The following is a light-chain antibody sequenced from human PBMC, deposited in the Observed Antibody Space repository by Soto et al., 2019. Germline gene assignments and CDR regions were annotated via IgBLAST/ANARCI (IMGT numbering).Light chain of an antibody. V-gene: IGLV2-14*03. CDR3: SAYTGSYTRI. Sequence: QSALTQPASVSGSPGQSITISCTGTSNDIGGYSYVSWYQQHPGKAPKLMIYDVANRPSGVSNRFSGSRSGNTASLTISGLQPEDEADYYCSAYTGSYTRIFGTGTQLTVL. CDR2: DVA. J-gene: IGLJ1*01. CDR1: SNDIGGYSY.